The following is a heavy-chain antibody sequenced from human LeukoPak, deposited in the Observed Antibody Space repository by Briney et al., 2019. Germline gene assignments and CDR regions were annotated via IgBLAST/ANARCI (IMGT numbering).Heavy chain of an antibody. D-gene: IGHD3-10*01. Sequence: GGSLRLSCAASGFTFSSYWMNWVRQAPGKGLEWVAIIKQDGSEEYYVDSVRGRFTISRDNSKNTLYLQMNSLRAEDTAVYYCARPGSDGEYYFDYWGQGTLVTVSS. V-gene: IGHV3-7*01. CDR2: IKQDGSEE. CDR3: ARPGSDGEYYFDY. CDR1: GFTFSSYW. J-gene: IGHJ4*02.